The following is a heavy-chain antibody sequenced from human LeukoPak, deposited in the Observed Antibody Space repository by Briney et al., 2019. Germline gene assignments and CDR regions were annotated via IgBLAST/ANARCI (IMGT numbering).Heavy chain of an antibody. CDR1: GGSISSYY. D-gene: IGHD2-15*01. CDR2: IFYSGTT. CDR3: ASISSGGSLTDY. J-gene: IGHJ4*02. Sequence: SETLSLTCTVSGGSISSYYWNWIRQPPGRGLEWIGYIFYSGTTNFNPSLKSRVTISVDTSKNQFSLKLSSVTAADTAVYYCASISSGGSLTDYWGQRTLDSVSS. V-gene: IGHV4-59*01.